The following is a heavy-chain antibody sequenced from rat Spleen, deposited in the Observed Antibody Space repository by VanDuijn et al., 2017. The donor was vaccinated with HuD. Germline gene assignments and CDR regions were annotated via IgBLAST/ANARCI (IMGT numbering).Heavy chain of an antibody. Sequence: EVQLVESGGGLVQPGRSLKLAGAASGFTFSNYYMAGVRQAPTGGLEWVASISTNGGNIYHRDSVKGRFTISRDNAKSILYLQMDSLRSEDTATYHCASHRHYSVYVMDAWGQGASVTVSS. CDR1: GFTFSNYY. J-gene: IGHJ4*01. CDR3: ASHRHYSVYVMDA. CDR2: ISTNGGNI. D-gene: IGHD1-1*01. V-gene: IGHV5-25*01.